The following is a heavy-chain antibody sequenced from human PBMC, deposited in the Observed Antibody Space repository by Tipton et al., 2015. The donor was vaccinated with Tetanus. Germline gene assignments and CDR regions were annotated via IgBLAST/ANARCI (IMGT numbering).Heavy chain of an antibody. Sequence: TLSLTCTVSGGSISSSSYYWGWIRQPPGKGLEWIGSIYYSGSTYYNPSLKSRATISVDTSNNQFSLKLSSVTAADTAMYYCARLGFVATYFDSWGQGTLVTVSS. D-gene: IGHD3-10*01. CDR2: IYYSGST. CDR3: ARLGFVATYFDS. V-gene: IGHV4-39*01. J-gene: IGHJ4*02. CDR1: GGSISSSSYY.